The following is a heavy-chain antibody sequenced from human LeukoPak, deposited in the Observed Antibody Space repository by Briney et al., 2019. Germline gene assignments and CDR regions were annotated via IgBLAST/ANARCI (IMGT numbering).Heavy chain of an antibody. D-gene: IGHD3-3*01. CDR1: GFTFSSYA. Sequence: TGGSLRLSCAASGFTFSSYAMSWVRQAPGKGLEWVSAISGSGGSTYYADSVKGRFTISRDNSKNTLYLQMNSLRAEDTAVYYCAKSYYDFWSGKPDAFDIWGQGTMLTVSS. V-gene: IGHV3-23*01. J-gene: IGHJ3*02. CDR3: AKSYYDFWSGKPDAFDI. CDR2: ISGSGGST.